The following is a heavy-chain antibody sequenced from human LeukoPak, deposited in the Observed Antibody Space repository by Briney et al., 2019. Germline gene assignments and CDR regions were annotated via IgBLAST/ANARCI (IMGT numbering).Heavy chain of an antibody. J-gene: IGHJ4*02. Sequence: PGGSLRLSCAASGFTFSIYAMSWVRQAPGKGLEWVSAISGSGGSTYYADSVKGRFTISRDNSKNTLYLQMNSLRAEDTAVYYCAKATYYYDSSGYYQLPEFDYWGQGTLVTVSS. D-gene: IGHD3-22*01. CDR2: ISGSGGST. CDR1: GFTFSIYA. CDR3: AKATYYYDSSGYYQLPEFDY. V-gene: IGHV3-23*01.